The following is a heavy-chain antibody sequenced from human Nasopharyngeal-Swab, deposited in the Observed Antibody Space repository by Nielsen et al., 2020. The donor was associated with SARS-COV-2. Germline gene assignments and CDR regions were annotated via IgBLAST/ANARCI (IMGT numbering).Heavy chain of an antibody. V-gene: IGHV4-39*01. J-gene: IGHJ4*02. CDR1: GGSIGSSTYY. D-gene: IGHD5-12*01. CDR2: ISYSGST. CDR3: AVGGSDLDYFDY. Sequence: SETLSLTCAVSGGSIGSSTYYWGWIRQPPGKGLEWIGSISYSGSTYYNPSLKSRVTISVDTSKKQLSLKVSSVTAADTAVYYCAVGGSDLDYFDYWGQGTLVTVSS.